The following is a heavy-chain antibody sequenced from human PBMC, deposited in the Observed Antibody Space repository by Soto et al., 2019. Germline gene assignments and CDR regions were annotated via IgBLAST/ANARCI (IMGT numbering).Heavy chain of an antibody. Sequence: PSETLSLTCTASGGSIIHYYWTWIRQPTGKGLEWMGYIYYSGTTTNYNPSLKSRVTLSVDTSKNQFSLKLSSVTAADTAVYYCAGLGGSYAVPHFDYWGQGTLVTVS. CDR1: GGSIIHYY. J-gene: IGHJ4*02. CDR3: AGLGGSYAVPHFDY. CDR2: IYYSGTT. V-gene: IGHV4-59*08. D-gene: IGHD1-26*01.